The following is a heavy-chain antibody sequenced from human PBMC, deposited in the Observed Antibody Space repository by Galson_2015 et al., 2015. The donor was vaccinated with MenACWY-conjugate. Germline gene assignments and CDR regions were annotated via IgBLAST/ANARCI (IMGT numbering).Heavy chain of an antibody. D-gene: IGHD1-26*01. CDR2: ISPGDSET. CDR3: ARHPPGGRGMDV. Sequence: QSGAEVKKPGESLKISCKGSGYTVTTYWIGWVRQLPGKGLEWMGLISPGDSETRYSPAFQGQVTISADKSISTAYVRWDSLQASDTAMYYCARHPPGGRGMDVWGQGTTVTVSS. CDR1: GYTVTTYW. V-gene: IGHV5-51*01. J-gene: IGHJ6*02.